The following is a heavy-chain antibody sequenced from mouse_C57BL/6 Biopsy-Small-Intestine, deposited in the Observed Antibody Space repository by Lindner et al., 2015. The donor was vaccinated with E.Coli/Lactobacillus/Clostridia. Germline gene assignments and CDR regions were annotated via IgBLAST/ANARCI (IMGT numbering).Heavy chain of an antibody. V-gene: IGHV1-18*01. Sequence: VQLQESGPELVKPGASVKIPCKASGYTFTDYNMDWVKQSHGKSLEWIGDINPNNGGTIYNQKFKGKATLTVDKSSSTAYMELRSLTSEDTAVYYCARRGDDYYSYAMDYWGQGTSVTVS. CDR1: GYTFTDYN. J-gene: IGHJ4*01. D-gene: IGHD2-3*01. CDR3: ARRGDDYYSYAMDY. CDR2: INPNNGGT.